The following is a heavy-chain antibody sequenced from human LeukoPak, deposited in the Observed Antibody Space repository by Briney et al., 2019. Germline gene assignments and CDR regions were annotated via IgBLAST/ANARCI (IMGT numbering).Heavy chain of an antibody. V-gene: IGHV1-18*01. D-gene: IGHD4-23*01. CDR1: GYTFTTYG. CDR2: ISAYNGNT. J-gene: IGHJ4*01. Sequence: ASMKDSSKASGYTFTTYGISWVRQAPGQGLEWMGWISAYNGNTYYTQKLQGRVTMTTDTSTTTAYMELRSLTSDDTAVYYCARDYGDNSGWVNFDYWGQGTLVTVSS. CDR3: ARDYGDNSGWVNFDY.